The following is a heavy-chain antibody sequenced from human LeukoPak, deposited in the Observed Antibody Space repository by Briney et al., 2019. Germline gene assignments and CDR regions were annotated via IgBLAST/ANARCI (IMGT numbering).Heavy chain of an antibody. CDR1: GFTFSSYW. CDR2: LNPDGSST. J-gene: IGHJ4*02. V-gene: IGHV3-74*01. Sequence: GGSLRLSCAASGFTFSSYWMHWVRQVPGKGLVWVSRLNPDGSSTYYADSVSGRFTISRDNAKNTLYLQMNRLGVEDTAVYYCARDLTGPVDYWGRGTLVTVSS. CDR3: ARDLTGPVDY. D-gene: IGHD3-9*01.